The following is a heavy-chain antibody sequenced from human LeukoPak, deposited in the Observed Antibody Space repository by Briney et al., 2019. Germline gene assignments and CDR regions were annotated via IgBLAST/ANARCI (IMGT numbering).Heavy chain of an antibody. D-gene: IGHD3-9*01. CDR1: GFTFSSYS. V-gene: IGHV3-21*01. CDR2: ISSSSSYI. Sequence: GGSLRLSCAASGFTFSSYSMNWVRQAPGKGLEWVSSISSSSSYIYYADSVKGRFTISRDNAKNSLYLQMNSLRAEDPAVYYCARDGPLDILTSFDYWGQGTLVTVSS. J-gene: IGHJ4*02. CDR3: ARDGPLDILTSFDY.